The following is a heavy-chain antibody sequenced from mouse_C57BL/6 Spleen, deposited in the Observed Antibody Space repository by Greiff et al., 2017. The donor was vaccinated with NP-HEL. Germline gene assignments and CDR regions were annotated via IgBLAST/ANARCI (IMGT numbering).Heavy chain of an antibody. D-gene: IGHD2-2*01. J-gene: IGHJ4*01. Sequence: QVQLKQPGAELVKPGASVKVSCKASGYTFTSYWMHWVKQRPGQGLEWIGRIHPSDSDTNYNQKFKGKATLTVDKSSSTAYMQLSSLTSEDSAVYYCAIIYYGYDGGFDYAMDYWGQGTSVTVSS. CDR2: IHPSDSDT. CDR1: GYTFTSYW. CDR3: AIIYYGYDGGFDYAMDY. V-gene: IGHV1-74*01.